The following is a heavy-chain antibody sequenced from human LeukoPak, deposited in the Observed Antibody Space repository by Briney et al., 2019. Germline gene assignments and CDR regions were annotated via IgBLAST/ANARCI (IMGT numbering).Heavy chain of an antibody. Sequence: GGSLRLSCAASGFTFSSYTMSWVRQAPGKGLAWVSAISGSGDSTYYEDSVKGRFTISRDNSKNTLYLQVNSLRAEDTAVYYCAKAPVATIRRNWFDPWGQGTLVTVSS. D-gene: IGHD2-2*01. V-gene: IGHV3-23*01. CDR1: GFTFSSYT. CDR2: ISGSGDST. J-gene: IGHJ5*02. CDR3: AKAPVATIRRNWFDP.